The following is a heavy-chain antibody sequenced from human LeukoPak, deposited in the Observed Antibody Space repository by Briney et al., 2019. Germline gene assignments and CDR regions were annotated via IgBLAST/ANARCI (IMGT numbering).Heavy chain of an antibody. CDR1: GGSISSGGYY. CDR2: IYYSGSI. CDR3: ARSQATMVRPDAFDI. V-gene: IGHV4-31*03. D-gene: IGHD3-10*01. Sequence: SETLSPTCTVSGGSISSGGYYWSWIRQHPGKGLEWIGYIYYSGSIYYNPSLKSRVTISVDTSKNQFSLKLSSVTAADTAVYYCARSQATMVRPDAFDIWGQGTMVTVSS. J-gene: IGHJ3*02.